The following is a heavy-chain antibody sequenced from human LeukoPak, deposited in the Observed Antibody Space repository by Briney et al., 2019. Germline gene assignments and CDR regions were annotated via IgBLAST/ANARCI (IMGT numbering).Heavy chain of an antibody. CDR2: IYPGDSDI. CDR3: VKRTTGGYYFDY. J-gene: IGHJ4*02. CDR1: GYRFTIYW. Sequence: GESLKISCKVSGYRFTIYWIGWVRQTPGRGLEWMGIIYPGDSDIRYSPSFQGQVNISADKSISTAFLQWRSLKASDTAMYYWVKRTTGGYYFDYWGQGTLVTVSS. D-gene: IGHD1-1*01. V-gene: IGHV5-51*01.